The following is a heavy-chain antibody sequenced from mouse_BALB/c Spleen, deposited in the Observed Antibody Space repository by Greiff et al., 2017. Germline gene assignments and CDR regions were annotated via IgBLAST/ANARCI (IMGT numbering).Heavy chain of an antibody. CDR1: GFTFSSYT. Sequence: EVQLVESGGGLVQPGGSLKLSCAASGFTFSSYTMSWVRQTPEKRLEWVAYISNGGGSTYYPDTVKGRFTISRDNAKNTLYLQMSSLKSEDTAMYYCARRAGLGTTATFAMDYWGQGTSVTVSS. D-gene: IGHD1-2*01. V-gene: IGHV5-12-2*01. CDR2: ISNGGGST. J-gene: IGHJ4*01. CDR3: ARRAGLGTTATFAMDY.